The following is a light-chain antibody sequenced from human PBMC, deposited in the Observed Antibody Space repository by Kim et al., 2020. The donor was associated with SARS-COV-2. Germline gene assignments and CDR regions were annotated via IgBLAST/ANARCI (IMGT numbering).Light chain of an antibody. CDR2: DTS. CDR1: TGAVTSGHF. J-gene: IGLJ2*01. V-gene: IGLV7-46*01. CDR3: LLYYSGARI. Sequence: PGGTVTLTCGSNTGAVTSGHFPYWFEQKPGRAPRTLIYDTSNKNSWTPARFSGSLLGGKAALTLSGAQPEDEADYYCLLYYSGARIFGGGTQLTVL.